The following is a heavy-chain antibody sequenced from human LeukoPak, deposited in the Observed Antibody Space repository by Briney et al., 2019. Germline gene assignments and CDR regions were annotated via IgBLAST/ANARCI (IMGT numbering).Heavy chain of an antibody. Sequence: GGSLRLSCAASGFTFSNYPMDWVRQTTGKGLGWVSYISSSSTYIYYADSVKGRFTISRDNAKNSLYLQMNSLRAEDTAVYYCARDMTTARFDNWGQGTLVTVSS. CDR3: ARDMTTARFDN. J-gene: IGHJ4*02. CDR2: ISSSSTYI. D-gene: IGHD4-17*01. CDR1: GFTFSNYP. V-gene: IGHV3-21*01.